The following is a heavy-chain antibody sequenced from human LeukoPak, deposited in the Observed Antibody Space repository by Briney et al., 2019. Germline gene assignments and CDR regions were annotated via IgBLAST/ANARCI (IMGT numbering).Heavy chain of an antibody. CDR3: ARLVGGVGASRRAFDI. D-gene: IGHD1-26*01. Sequence: GESLKISCKGSGYSFTSYWISWVRQMPGKGLEWMGRIDPSDSYTNYSPSFQGHVTISADKSISTAYLQWSSLKASDTAMYCCARLVGGVGASRRAFDIWGQGTMVTVSS. CDR1: GYSFTSYW. V-gene: IGHV5-10-1*01. J-gene: IGHJ3*02. CDR2: IDPSDSYT.